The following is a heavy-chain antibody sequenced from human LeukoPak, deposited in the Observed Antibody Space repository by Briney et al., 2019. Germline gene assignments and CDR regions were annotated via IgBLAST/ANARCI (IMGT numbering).Heavy chain of an antibody. V-gene: IGHV4-34*01. D-gene: IGHD6-13*01. J-gene: IGHJ5*02. CDR1: GGSFSGYY. CDR2: INHSGST. CDR3: ARLYIGGYSRSTNYNWFDP. Sequence: SETLSLTCAVYGGSFSGYYWSRIHQPPGKGLEWIGEINHSGSTNYNPSIKSRVTISVDTSKNQFSLNLTSVTAADTAVYYCARLYIGGYSRSTNYNWFDPWGQGTLVTVSS.